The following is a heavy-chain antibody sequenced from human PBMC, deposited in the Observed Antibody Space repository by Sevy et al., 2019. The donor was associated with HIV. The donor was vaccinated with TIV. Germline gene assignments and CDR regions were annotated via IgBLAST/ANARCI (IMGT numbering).Heavy chain of an antibody. CDR1: GFTFSIYY. J-gene: IGHJ4*01. D-gene: IGHD2-15*01. V-gene: IGHV3-7*01. CDR2: SKSDGSDK. CDR3: ARYGGYIDH. Sequence: GGSLRLSCAASGFTFSIYYMTWARQAPGKGLEWVANSKSDGSDKYYVDSVKGRFTISRDNAKNSLYLQMNSLTAEDTAVYYCARYGGYIDHWGHGTLVTVSS.